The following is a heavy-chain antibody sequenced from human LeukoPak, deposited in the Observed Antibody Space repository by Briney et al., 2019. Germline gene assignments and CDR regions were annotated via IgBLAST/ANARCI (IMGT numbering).Heavy chain of an antibody. V-gene: IGHV3-11*01. CDR3: TSHYDSSGYLPDS. D-gene: IGHD3-22*01. CDR1: GFTFSDYY. CDR2: ISKNGKTI. J-gene: IGHJ5*01. Sequence: PGGSLRLSCAASGFTFSDYYMSWIRQAPGKGLEWLSYISKNGKTIYYADSVKGRFTISRDNAKKSVYLQMNSLRAEDTAVYYCTSHYDSSGYLPDSWGQGTLVTVSS.